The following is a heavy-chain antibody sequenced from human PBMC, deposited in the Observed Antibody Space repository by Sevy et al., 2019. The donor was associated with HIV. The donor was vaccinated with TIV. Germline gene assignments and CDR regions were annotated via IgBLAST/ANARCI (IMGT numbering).Heavy chain of an antibody. V-gene: IGHV3-30*02. J-gene: IGHJ3*02. CDR2: IWHDGSNK. CDR3: AKWSMGGARWLQLGAFDI. Sequence: GGSLRLSCAASGFTFNFHGMHWVRQAPGKGLEWVAFIWHDGSNKYMADSVKGRFTISRDNSKNTLYLQMNSLRAEDTAVYYCAKWSMGGARWLQLGAFDIWGQGTMVTVSS. D-gene: IGHD5-12*01. CDR1: GFTFNFHG.